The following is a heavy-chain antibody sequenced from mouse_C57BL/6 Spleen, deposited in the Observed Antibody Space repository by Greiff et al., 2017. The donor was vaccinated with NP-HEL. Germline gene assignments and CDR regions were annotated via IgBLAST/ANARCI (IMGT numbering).Heavy chain of an antibody. CDR2: IYPRSGTT. CDR3: ARSEGIITTVVAPFDY. D-gene: IGHD1-1*01. J-gene: IGHJ2*01. CDR1: GYTFTSYG. Sequence: VQRVESGAELARPGASVKLSCKASGYTFTSYGISWVKQRTGQGLEWIGEIYPRSGTTYYNEKFTVKATLTADKSSSKAYMELRSLTSEDSAVYFCARSEGIITTVVAPFDYWGQGTTLTVSS. V-gene: IGHV1-81*01.